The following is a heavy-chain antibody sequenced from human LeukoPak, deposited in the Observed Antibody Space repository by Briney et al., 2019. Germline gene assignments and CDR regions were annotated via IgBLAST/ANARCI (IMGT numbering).Heavy chain of an antibody. Sequence: GASVKVSCKASGYTFTSYYMHWVRQAPGQGLEWMGIIDPSGGSTSYAQKFQGRVTMTRDTSTSTVYMELSSLRSEDTAVYYCATRYSSGWYTFDYWGQGTLVTVSS. D-gene: IGHD6-19*01. CDR1: GYTFTSYY. V-gene: IGHV1-46*01. J-gene: IGHJ4*02. CDR3: ATRYSSGWYTFDY. CDR2: IDPSGGST.